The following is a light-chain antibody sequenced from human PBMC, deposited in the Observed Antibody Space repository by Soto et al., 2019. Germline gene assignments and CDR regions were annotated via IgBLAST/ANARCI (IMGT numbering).Light chain of an antibody. CDR3: SSFTTSNTWV. CDR2: EVS. CDR1: SSDVGKYNY. J-gene: IGLJ3*02. Sequence: QSALTQPASVSGSPGQSIAISCTGTSSDVGKYNYVSWYQQYPGTAPKLIIYEVSNRPSGVSNRLSGSKSGNTASLTISGLQPEDEADYYCSSFTTSNTWVFGGGTKLTVL. V-gene: IGLV2-14*01.